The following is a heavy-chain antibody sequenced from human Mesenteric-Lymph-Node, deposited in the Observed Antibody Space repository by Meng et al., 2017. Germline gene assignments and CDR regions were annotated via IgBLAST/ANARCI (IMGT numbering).Heavy chain of an antibody. CDR3: ARDRGWELLGYFDH. J-gene: IGHJ4*02. D-gene: IGHD1-26*01. CDR2: IYYSGST. CDR1: GGSISSSSYY. V-gene: IGHV4-39*07. Sequence: SETLSLTCTVSGGSISSSSYYWGWIRQPPGKGLEWIGSIYYSGSTYYNPSLKSRVTISVDTSKNQFSLKLSSVTAEDTAVYYCARDRGWELLGYFDHWGQGTLVTVSS.